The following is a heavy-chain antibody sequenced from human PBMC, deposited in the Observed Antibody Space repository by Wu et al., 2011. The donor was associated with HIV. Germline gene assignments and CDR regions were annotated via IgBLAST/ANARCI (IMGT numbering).Heavy chain of an antibody. CDR3: ARGMGPTAAMENYFDS. CDR1: SIYS. J-gene: IGHJ4*02. D-gene: IGHD2-2*01. Sequence: SIYSVNWLRQAPGKAFEWMGGIIPNYSQKFQGRVTISTDESTHTAFLEMTGLTSDDTAIYYCARGMGPTAAMENYFDSWGQGTRVTVSS. V-gene: IGHV1-69*16. CDR2: IIP.